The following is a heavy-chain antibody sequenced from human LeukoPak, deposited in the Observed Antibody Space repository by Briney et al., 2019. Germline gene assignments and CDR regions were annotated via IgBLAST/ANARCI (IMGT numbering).Heavy chain of an antibody. Sequence: GASVKVSCKASGYTFTSYGITWVRQAPGQGLEWMGWISTNDNNTKYVQNLQGRVTMTTDTSTSKAYMELRTLRSDDTAVYYCTRGRSGSWISDAFDIWGQGTMVTVSS. CDR1: GYTFTSYG. D-gene: IGHD1-26*01. V-gene: IGHV1-18*01. J-gene: IGHJ3*02. CDR3: TRGRSGSWISDAFDI. CDR2: ISTNDNNT.